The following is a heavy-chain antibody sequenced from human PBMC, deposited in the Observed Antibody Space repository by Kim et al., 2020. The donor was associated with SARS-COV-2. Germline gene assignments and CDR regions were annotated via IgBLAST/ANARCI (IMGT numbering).Heavy chain of an antibody. Sequence: GESLKISCKGSGYSFTSYWISWVRQMPGKGLEWMGRIDPSDSYTNYSPSFQGHVTISADKSISTAYLQWSSLKASDTAMYYCARNDIVVVPAAMQGYYYYGIDVWGQGTTVTVSS. V-gene: IGHV5-10-1*01. CDR1: GYSFTSYW. D-gene: IGHD2-2*01. CDR2: IDPSDSYT. J-gene: IGHJ6*02. CDR3: ARNDIVVVPAAMQGYYYYGIDV.